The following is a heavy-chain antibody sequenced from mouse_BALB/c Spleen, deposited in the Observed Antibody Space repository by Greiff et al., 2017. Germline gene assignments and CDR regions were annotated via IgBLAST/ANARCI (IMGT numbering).Heavy chain of an antibody. V-gene: IGHV1-15*01. Sequence: QVQLQQSGAELVRPGASVTLSCKASGYTFTDYEMHWVKQTPVHGLEWIGAIDPETGGTAYNQKFKGKATLTADKSSSTAYMELRSLTSEDSAVYYCACGNVYFDYWGQGTTLTVSS. CDR3: ACGNVYFDY. CDR1: GYTFTDYE. J-gene: IGHJ2*01. D-gene: IGHD2-1*01. CDR2: IDPETGGT.